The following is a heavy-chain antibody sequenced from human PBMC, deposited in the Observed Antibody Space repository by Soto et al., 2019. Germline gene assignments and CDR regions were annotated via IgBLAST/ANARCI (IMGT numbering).Heavy chain of an antibody. D-gene: IGHD1-26*01. J-gene: IGHJ4*02. CDR3: ASGEWELPYYLDY. V-gene: IGHV1-69*13. CDR1: GGTFSSYA. Sequence: SVKVSCKASGGTFSSYAISWVRQAPGQGLEWMGGIIPIFGTANYAQKFQGRVTITADESTSTAYMELSSLRSEDTAVYYCASGEWELPYYLDYWGQGTLVTVSS. CDR2: IIPIFGTA.